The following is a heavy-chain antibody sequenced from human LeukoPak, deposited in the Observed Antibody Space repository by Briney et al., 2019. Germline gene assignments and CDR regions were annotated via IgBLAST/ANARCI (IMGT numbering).Heavy chain of an antibody. CDR2: ISNDGSHR. Sequence: GGSLRLSCAASGFIFSTYTVHWVRQGPGKGLEWVAVISNDGSHRYYADSVKGRFTISRDNSKNTLYLQMNSLRAEDTAVYYCARDRIRAVAGSGYFDYWGQGTLVTVSS. J-gene: IGHJ4*02. D-gene: IGHD6-19*01. V-gene: IGHV3-30*04. CDR3: ARDRIRAVAGSGYFDY. CDR1: GFIFSTYT.